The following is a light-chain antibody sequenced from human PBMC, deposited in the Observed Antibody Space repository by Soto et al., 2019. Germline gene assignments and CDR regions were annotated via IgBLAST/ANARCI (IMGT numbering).Light chain of an antibody. J-gene: IGKJ4*01. CDR1: QSIILRY. Sequence: IALTQSPGTVSLSPGERATIXCRPSQSIILRYFPWYQQRAGQADRLLIYDASNRATGIPGRFSGSGSGTDFTLTISSLKPEDFAVSYCQQRSNWFSFGGGTKV. CDR3: QQRSNWFS. V-gene: IGKV3-11*01. CDR2: DAS.